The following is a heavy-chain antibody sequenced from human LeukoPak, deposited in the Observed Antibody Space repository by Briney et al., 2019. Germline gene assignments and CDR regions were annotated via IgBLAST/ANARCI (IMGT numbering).Heavy chain of an antibody. CDR1: GYTFTSYY. CDR2: INPSGGST. D-gene: IGHD6-13*01. Sequence: ASVKVSCKASGYTFTSYYMHWVRQAPGQGLEWMGIINPSGGSTSYAQKFQGRVTMTRDTSTSTVYMELSSLRSEDTAVYYCARSPAPAAAYLDAFDIWGQGTMVTVS. V-gene: IGHV1-46*01. J-gene: IGHJ3*02. CDR3: ARSPAPAAAYLDAFDI.